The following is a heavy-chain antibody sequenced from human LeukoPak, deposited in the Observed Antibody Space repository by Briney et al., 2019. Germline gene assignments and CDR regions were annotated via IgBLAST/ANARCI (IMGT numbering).Heavy chain of an antibody. V-gene: IGHV4-59*01. CDR2: IYYSGSF. Sequence: SETLSLTCTVSGDSISSYYWSWIRQPPGKGLEWIGYIYYSGSFNYNPSLKSRVTISVDTSKNQFSLKLNSVTAADTAVYYCAREGLLCGGDCYRDAFDIWGQGTVVTVSS. D-gene: IGHD2-21*02. J-gene: IGHJ3*02. CDR3: AREGLLCGGDCYRDAFDI. CDR1: GDSISSYY.